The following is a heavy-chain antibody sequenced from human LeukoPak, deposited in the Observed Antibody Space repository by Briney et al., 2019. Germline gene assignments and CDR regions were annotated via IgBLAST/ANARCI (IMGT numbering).Heavy chain of an antibody. CDR1: GFTFSSYA. D-gene: IGHD6-13*01. J-gene: IGHJ3*02. Sequence: PGRSLRLSCAASGFTFSSYAMHWVRQAPGKGLEWVAVISYDGSNKYYADSVKGRFTISRDNSKNTLYLQMNSLRAEDTAVYYCARASIAAAGTDAFDIWGQGTMVTVSS. V-gene: IGHV3-30-3*01. CDR3: ARASIAAAGTDAFDI. CDR2: ISYDGSNK.